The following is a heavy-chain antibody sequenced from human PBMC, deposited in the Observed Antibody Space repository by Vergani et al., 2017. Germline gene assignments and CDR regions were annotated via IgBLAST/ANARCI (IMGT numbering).Heavy chain of an antibody. V-gene: IGHV3-48*01. CDR3: ARESDTVTTIYYYGMDV. CDR2: ISSGSSTI. CDR1: GFTFSSYS. Sequence: EVQLVESGGGLVQPGGSLRLSCAASGFTFSSYSMNWVRQAPGKGLEWVSYISSGSSTIYYADSVKGRFTISRDNAKNSLYLQMNSLRAEDTAVYYCARESDTVTTIYYYGMDVWSQGTTVTVSS. J-gene: IGHJ6*02. D-gene: IGHD4-17*01.